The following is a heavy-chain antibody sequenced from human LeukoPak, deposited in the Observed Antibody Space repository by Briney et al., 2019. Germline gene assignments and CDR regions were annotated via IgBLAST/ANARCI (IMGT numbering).Heavy chain of an antibody. Sequence: SETLSLTCTVSGGSISSCYWSWIRQPPGKGLEWIGYIYYSGSTNYNPSLKSRVTISVDTSKNQFSLKLSSVTAADTAVYYCAGYYDFWSGYYRLDYWGQGTLVTVSS. V-gene: IGHV4-59*01. CDR1: GGSISSCY. CDR2: IYYSGST. J-gene: IGHJ4*02. D-gene: IGHD3-3*01. CDR3: AGYYDFWSGYYRLDY.